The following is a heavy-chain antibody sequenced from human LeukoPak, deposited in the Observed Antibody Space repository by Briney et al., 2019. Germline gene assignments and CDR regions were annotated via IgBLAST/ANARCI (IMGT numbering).Heavy chain of an antibody. CDR3: ARAESGYYFDY. J-gene: IGHJ4*02. Sequence: GGSLRLSCAASGFTFSSYGMHWVRQAPGKGLEWVAVIWYDGSNKYYADSVKGRFTIYRDNSKNTLYLQMNSLRAEDTAVYYCARAESGYYFDYGGQGTLVSVSS. D-gene: IGHD2/OR15-2a*01. V-gene: IGHV3-33*01. CDR1: GFTFSSYG. CDR2: IWYDGSNK.